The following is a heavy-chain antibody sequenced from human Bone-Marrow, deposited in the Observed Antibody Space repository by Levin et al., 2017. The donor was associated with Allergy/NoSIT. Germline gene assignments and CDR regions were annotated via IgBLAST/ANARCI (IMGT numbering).Heavy chain of an antibody. CDR2: VFHTGST. CDR3: ARGGGVGTPWFEN. CDR1: GYAISSGYY. J-gene: IGHJ4*02. Sequence: SQTLSLTCNVSGYAISSGYYWGWIRQPPGKGLEFIGNVFHTGSTYYNPSPQSRLTMSVDTSKNQLALTLSSVTAPHTALYHCARGGGVGTPWFENWGQGTLVTVSS. D-gene: IGHD4-23*01. V-gene: IGHV4-38-2*02.